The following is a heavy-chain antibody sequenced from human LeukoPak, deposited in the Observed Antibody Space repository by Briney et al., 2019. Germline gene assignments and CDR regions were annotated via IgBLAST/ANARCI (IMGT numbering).Heavy chain of an antibody. CDR1: GGSISSGGYS. D-gene: IGHD3-22*01. CDR3: ARVPGTSSANIAFDI. CDR2: IYHSGST. V-gene: IGHV4-30-2*01. J-gene: IGHJ3*02. Sequence: PSETLSLTCAVSGGSISSGGYSWSWIRQPPGKGLEWIGYIYHSGSTYYNPSLKSRVTISVDRSKNQFSLKLSSVTAADTAVYYCARVPGTSSANIAFDIWGQGTMVTVSS.